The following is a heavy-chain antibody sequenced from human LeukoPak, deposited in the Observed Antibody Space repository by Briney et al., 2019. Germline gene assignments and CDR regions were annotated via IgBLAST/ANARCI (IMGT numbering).Heavy chain of an antibody. V-gene: IGHV4-39*01. CDR1: DASVSSSGFH. CDR3: ARRLDVAGGWFDH. CDR2: MSYTGPT. D-gene: IGHD1-14*01. J-gene: IGHJ5*02. Sequence: PSETLSLTCTVSDASVSSSGFHWGWIRQPPGKGLEWIGTMSYTGPTYYNPSLQSRVIISLDTSKNQLSLRLSSATAADTAVYYCARRLDVAGGWFDHWGQGTLVTVPS.